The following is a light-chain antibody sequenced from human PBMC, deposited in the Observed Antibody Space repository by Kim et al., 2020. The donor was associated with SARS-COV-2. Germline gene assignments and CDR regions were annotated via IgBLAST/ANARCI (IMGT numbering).Light chain of an antibody. J-gene: IGLJ3*02. CDR2: RNN. Sequence: GQGDTISCSGSSSNIGSNYVYWYQQLPGTAPKLLIYRNNQRPSGVPDRFSGSKSGTSASLAISGLRSEDEADYYCAAWDDSLSGWVFGGGTQLTVL. CDR3: AAWDDSLSGWV. CDR1: SSNIGSNY. V-gene: IGLV1-47*01.